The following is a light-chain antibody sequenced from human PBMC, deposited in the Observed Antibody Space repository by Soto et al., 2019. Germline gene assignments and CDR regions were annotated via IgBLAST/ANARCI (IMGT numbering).Light chain of an antibody. CDR2: AAS. CDR1: QSISSY. V-gene: IGKV1-39*01. CDR3: QQSYSTPPNT. Sequence: DIPMTQSPSSLSASVGDRVTITCRASQSISSYLNWYQQKPGKAPKLLIYAASSLQSGVPSRFSGSGSGTDFTVTISSLQPEDFATYYCQQSYSTPPNTFGGGTKVEIK. J-gene: IGKJ4*01.